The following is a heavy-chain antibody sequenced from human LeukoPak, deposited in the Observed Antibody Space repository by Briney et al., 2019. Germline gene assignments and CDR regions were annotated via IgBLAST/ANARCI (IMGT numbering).Heavy chain of an antibody. CDR2: ISSSSSTI. Sequence: GGSLRLSCAASGFTFSSYSMNWVRQAPGKGLEWVSYISSSSSTIYYADSVKGRFTISRDNAKNSLYLQMNSLRAEDTAVYYCARRIAAAGSGYGMDVWGQGTTVTVSS. D-gene: IGHD6-13*01. V-gene: IGHV3-48*04. CDR1: GFTFSSYS. CDR3: ARRIAAAGSGYGMDV. J-gene: IGHJ6*02.